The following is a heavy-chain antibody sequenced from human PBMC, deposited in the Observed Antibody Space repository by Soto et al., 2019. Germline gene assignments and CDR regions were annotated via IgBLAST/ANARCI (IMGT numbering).Heavy chain of an antibody. Sequence: PGGSLRLSCAASGLSVSSNYMSWVRQAPGKGLEWVSVIYSGGTTYDADSVKGRFAISRDNSKNTLYLQMNSLRAEDTAVYYCAKDAQGTRPDSFDPWGQGTLVTSPQ. CDR2: IYSGGTT. CDR3: AKDAQGTRPDSFDP. V-gene: IGHV3-53*01. D-gene: IGHD2-2*01. J-gene: IGHJ5*02. CDR1: GLSVSSNY.